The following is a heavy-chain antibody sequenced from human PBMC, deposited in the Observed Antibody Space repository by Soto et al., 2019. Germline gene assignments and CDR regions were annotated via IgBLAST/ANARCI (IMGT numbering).Heavy chain of an antibody. CDR2: IIPILGIA. Sequence: QVQLVQSGAEVKKPGSSVKVSCKASGGTFSSYTISWVRQAPGQGLEWMGRIIPILGIANYAQKFQGRVTITADKSASTAYIELSSLRSEDTAVYYCARDTNLTYDFWSGSDAFDIWGQGTMVTVSS. D-gene: IGHD3-3*01. CDR3: ARDTNLTYDFWSGSDAFDI. CDR1: GGTFSSYT. V-gene: IGHV1-69*08. J-gene: IGHJ3*02.